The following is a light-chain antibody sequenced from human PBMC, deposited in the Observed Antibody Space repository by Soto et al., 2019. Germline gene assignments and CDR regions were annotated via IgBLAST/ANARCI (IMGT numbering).Light chain of an antibody. CDR2: DAS. Sequence: EIVMTQSPATMSVSPGGRATLSCRASQSIGDTLAWYQQKPGQAPRLLIYDASNRATGIPARFSGSGSGTDFTLTISSLEPEDFAVYYCQQRSNWPPFFGQGTRLEI. CDR3: QQRSNWPPF. CDR1: QSIGDT. V-gene: IGKV3-11*01. J-gene: IGKJ5*01.